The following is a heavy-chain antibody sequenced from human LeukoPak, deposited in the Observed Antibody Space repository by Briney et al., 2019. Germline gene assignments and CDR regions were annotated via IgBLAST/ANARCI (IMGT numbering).Heavy chain of an antibody. D-gene: IGHD4/OR15-4a*01. Sequence: GGSLRLSCTVTGFTVSSNSMSWVRQAPGKGLEWVSFIYSDNTHYSDSVKGRFTISRDNSKNTLYLQMNSLRAEDTAVYYCARRAGAYSHPYDYWGQGTLVTVSS. V-gene: IGHV3-53*01. CDR1: GFTVSSNS. J-gene: IGHJ4*02. CDR2: IYSDNT. CDR3: ARRAGAYSHPYDY.